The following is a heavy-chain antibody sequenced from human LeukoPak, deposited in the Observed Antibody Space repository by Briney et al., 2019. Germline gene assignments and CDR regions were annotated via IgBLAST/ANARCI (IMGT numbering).Heavy chain of an antibody. CDR1: GFTFSSYS. CDR3: AREGSSGWYLYAFDI. D-gene: IGHD6-19*01. Sequence: GGSLRLSCAASGFTFSSYSMNWVRQAPGKGLEWVSSISSSSYIYYADSVKGRFTISRDNAKNSLYLQMNSLRAEDTAVYYCAREGSSGWYLYAFDIWGQGTMVTVSS. CDR2: ISSSSYI. V-gene: IGHV3-21*01. J-gene: IGHJ3*02.